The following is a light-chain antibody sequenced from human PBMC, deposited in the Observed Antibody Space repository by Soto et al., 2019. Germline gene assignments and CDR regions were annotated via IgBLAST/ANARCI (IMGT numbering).Light chain of an antibody. CDR3: SSLTSISTYV. CDR2: AVN. CDR1: NSDIGAYNY. Sequence: QSVLTQPASVSGSPGQSITISCTGTNSDIGAYNYVSWYQQHPGKAPKLMIYAVNNRPSGVSNRFSGSKSGNTASLTISGLQAEDESDYYCSSLTSISTYVFGTGTKVTVL. J-gene: IGLJ1*01. V-gene: IGLV2-14*01.